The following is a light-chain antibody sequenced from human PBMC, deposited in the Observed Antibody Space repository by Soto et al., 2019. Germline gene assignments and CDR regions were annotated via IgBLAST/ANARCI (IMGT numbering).Light chain of an antibody. CDR3: QQRSKWPGT. J-gene: IGKJ2*01. CDR1: QSVSSY. CDR2: DAS. Sequence: EIVLTQSPATLSLSPGERATLSCRASQSVSSYFAWYQQKPGQAPRLLIYDASKRATGIPDRFSGSGYETDFTLTVSSLEPEDFAVYYCQQRSKWPGTFGQGTKLEIK. V-gene: IGKV3-11*01.